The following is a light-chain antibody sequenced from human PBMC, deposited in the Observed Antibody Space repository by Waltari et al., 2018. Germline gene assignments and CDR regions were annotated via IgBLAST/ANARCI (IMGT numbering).Light chain of an antibody. CDR1: QSLLRSTGYNF. Sequence: DIVMTQSPLSLSVTPGEPASISCRSSQSLLRSTGYNFLDWYLQKPGQPPHLLIPLGSDRASGVPDRFSGSGTGTDFTLKISRVEAEDVGIYYCMQALHTPTTFGPGTKVDIK. CDR3: MQALHTPTT. CDR2: LGS. J-gene: IGKJ3*01. V-gene: IGKV2-28*01.